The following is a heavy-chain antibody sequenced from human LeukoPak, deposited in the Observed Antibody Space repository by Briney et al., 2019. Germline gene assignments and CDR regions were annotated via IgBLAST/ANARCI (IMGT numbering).Heavy chain of an antibody. CDR2: IYHSGST. CDR1: GYSISSGYY. CDR3: AREPYGSGSYGTGWFDP. J-gene: IGHJ5*02. V-gene: IGHV4-38-2*02. Sequence: PSETLSLTCAVSGYSISSGYYWGWIRQPPGKGLEWIGSIYHSGSTYYNPSLKSRVTISVDTSKNQFSLKLSSVTAADTAVYYCAREPYGSGSYGTGWFDPWGQGTLVTVSS. D-gene: IGHD3-10*01.